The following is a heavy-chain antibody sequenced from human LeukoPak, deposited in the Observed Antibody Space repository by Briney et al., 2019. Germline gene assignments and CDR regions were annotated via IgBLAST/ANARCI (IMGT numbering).Heavy chain of an antibody. CDR1: GYSFTTYW. V-gene: IGHV5-10-1*01. CDR3: ARRRFSGDTAMLDY. J-gene: IGHJ4*02. Sequence: PGESLKISCKGSGYSFTTYWIIWVRQSSGKGLECMGSIDPSDSYTNYSPSFQGHVTISADTSISTAFLQWSSLKASDTAIYYCARRRFSGDTAMLDYWGQGTLVSVSS. CDR2: IDPSDSYT. D-gene: IGHD5-18*01.